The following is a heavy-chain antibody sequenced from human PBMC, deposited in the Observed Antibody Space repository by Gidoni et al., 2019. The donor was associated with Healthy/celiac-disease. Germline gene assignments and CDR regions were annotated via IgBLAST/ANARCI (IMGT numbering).Heavy chain of an antibody. CDR2: ISYDGSNK. Sequence: QVQLVESGGGVVQPGRSLRLSCAASGFTFSSYGMHWVRQAPGKGLEWVAVISYDGSNKYYADSVKGRFTISRDNSKNTLYLQMNSLRAEDTAVYYCAKDGQQQLVPDNWFDPWGQGTLVTVSS. J-gene: IGHJ5*02. D-gene: IGHD6-13*01. CDR1: GFTFSSYG. V-gene: IGHV3-30*18. CDR3: AKDGQQQLVPDNWFDP.